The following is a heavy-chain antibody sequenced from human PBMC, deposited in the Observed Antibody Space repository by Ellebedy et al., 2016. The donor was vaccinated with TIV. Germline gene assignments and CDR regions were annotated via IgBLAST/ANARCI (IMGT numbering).Heavy chain of an antibody. CDR2: IYPGDSDT. CDR3: ARRESDPIAAAGEGFDY. D-gene: IGHD6-13*01. J-gene: IGHJ4*02. CDR1: GYSFTSYW. V-gene: IGHV5-51*01. Sequence: GESLKISXKGSGYSFTSYWIAWVRQMPGKGLEWMGIIYPGDSDTRYSPSFQGQVTISADKSIDTAYLQWSSLKASDTAMYYCARRESDPIAAAGEGFDYWGQGTLVTVSS.